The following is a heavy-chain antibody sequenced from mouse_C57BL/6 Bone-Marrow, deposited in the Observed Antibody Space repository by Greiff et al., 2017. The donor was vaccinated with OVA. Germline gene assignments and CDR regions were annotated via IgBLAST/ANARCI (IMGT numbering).Heavy chain of an antibody. D-gene: IGHD2-4*01. V-gene: IGHV1-81*01. CDR1: GYTFTSYG. J-gene: IGHJ3*01. CDR2: IYPRSGNT. Sequence: QVHVKQSGAELARPGASVKLSCKASGYTFTSYGISWVKQRTGQGLEWIGEIYPRSGNTYYNEKFKGKATLTADKSSSTAYMELRSLTSEDSAVYFCARWDDYPWFAYWGQGTLVTVSA. CDR3: ARWDDYPWFAY.